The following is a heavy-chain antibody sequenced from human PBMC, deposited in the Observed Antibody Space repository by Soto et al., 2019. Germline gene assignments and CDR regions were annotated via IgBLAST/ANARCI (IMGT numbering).Heavy chain of an antibody. CDR2: ISAYNGNT. D-gene: IGHD3-9*01. J-gene: IGHJ6*02. CDR1: GYTFTSYG. Sequence: QVQLVQSGAEVKKPGASVKVSCKASGYTFTSYGISWVRQAPGQGLEWMGWISAYNGNTNYAQKLQGRVTMTTDTSTSTAYMELRSLRSDDTAVYYCARDLRDYDILTGPHRPSYYYGMDVWGQGTTVTVSS. CDR3: ARDLRDYDILTGPHRPSYYYGMDV. V-gene: IGHV1-18*04.